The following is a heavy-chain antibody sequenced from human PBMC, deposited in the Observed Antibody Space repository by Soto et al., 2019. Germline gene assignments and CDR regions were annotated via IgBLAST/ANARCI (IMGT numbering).Heavy chain of an antibody. Sequence: PSETLSLTCAVYGGSFSGYYWSWIRQPPGKGPEWIGEINHSGSTNYNPSLKSRVTISVDTSKNQFSLKLSSVTAADTAVYYCARGPPTNIAARISYYYYYMDVWGKGTTVTVSS. CDR1: GGSFSGYY. CDR2: INHSGST. D-gene: IGHD6-6*01. CDR3: ARGPPTNIAARISYYYYYMDV. V-gene: IGHV4-34*01. J-gene: IGHJ6*03.